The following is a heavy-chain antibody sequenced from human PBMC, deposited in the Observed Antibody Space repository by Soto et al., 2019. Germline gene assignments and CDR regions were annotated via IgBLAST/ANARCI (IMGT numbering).Heavy chain of an antibody. CDR2: IKSDGSGT. CDR1: GFTFSSYW. V-gene: IGHV3-74*01. J-gene: IGHJ4*02. CDR3: ARGDGDYYDGNGYLGRH. Sequence: HPGGSLRLSCAASGFTFSSYWMHWVRQAPGKGLEWVSRIKSDGSGTTYADSVKGRLTISRDNAKNTLYLQMNSLRAEDTAVYYCARGDGDYYDGNGYLGRHWGQGTLVTVSS. D-gene: IGHD3-22*01.